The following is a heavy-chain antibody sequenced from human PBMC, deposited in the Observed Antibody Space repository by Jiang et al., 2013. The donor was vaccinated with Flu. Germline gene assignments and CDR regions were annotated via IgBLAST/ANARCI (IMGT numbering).Heavy chain of an antibody. V-gene: IGHV3-23*01. CDR1: GFTFSSYA. CDR2: ISGSGGST. Sequence: VQLLESGGGLVQPGGSLRLSCAASGFTFSSYAMSWVRQAPGKGLEWVSAISGSGGSTYYADSVKGRFTISRDNSKNTLYLQMNSLRAEDTAVYYCAKDNLVGAIVPLYGMDVWGQGTTVTVSS. CDR3: AKDNLVGAIVPLYGMDV. J-gene: IGHJ6*02. D-gene: IGHD1-26*01.